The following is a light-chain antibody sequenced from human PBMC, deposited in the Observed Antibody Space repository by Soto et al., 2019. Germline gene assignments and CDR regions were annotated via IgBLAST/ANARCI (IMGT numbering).Light chain of an antibody. J-gene: IGKJ3*01. CDR2: MAS. V-gene: IGKV1-5*03. CDR3: HQYNTYSIT. Sequence: DIQMTQSPSTLSASVGDRVTITCRASQSISSWLAWYQQKPGKAPKLLIYMASRLESGVPSRFSGSGSGTEFTLTISSLQPDDFATYYCHQYNTYSITFGSGTKVDIK. CDR1: QSISSW.